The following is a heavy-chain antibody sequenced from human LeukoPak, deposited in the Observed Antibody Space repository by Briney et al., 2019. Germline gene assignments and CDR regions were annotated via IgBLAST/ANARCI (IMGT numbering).Heavy chain of an antibody. Sequence: SETLSLTCTVSGGSISSYYWSWIRQPPGKGLEWIGYIYYSGSTNYNPSLKSRVTISVDTSKNQFSLKLSSVTAADTAVYYCARGARRFGDDPPYNWFGPWGQGTLVTVSS. V-gene: IGHV4-59*01. D-gene: IGHD3-10*01. J-gene: IGHJ5*02. CDR2: IYYSGST. CDR3: ARGARRFGDDPPYNWFGP. CDR1: GGSISSYY.